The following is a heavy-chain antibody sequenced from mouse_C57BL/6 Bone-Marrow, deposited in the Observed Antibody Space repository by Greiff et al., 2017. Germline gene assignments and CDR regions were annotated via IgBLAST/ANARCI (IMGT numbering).Heavy chain of an antibody. V-gene: IGHV5-4*01. CDR3: ARAPSSYAMDY. Sequence: EVQLVESGGGLVKPGGSLKLSCAASGFTFSSYAMSWVRQTPEKRLEWVATISDGGSYTYYPDNVKGRFTISRDNAKNNLYLQMSHLKSEDTAMYYCARAPSSYAMDYWGQGTSVTVSS. D-gene: IGHD3-2*02. CDR1: GFTFSSYA. CDR2: ISDGGSYT. J-gene: IGHJ4*01.